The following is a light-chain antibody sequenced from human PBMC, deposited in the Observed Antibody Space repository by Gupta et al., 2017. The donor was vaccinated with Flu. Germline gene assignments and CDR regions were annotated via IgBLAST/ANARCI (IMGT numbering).Light chain of an antibody. CDR1: RTTLGSNT. V-gene: IGLV1-44*01. J-gene: IGLJ2*01. CDR2: SNN. Sequence: QSVLTQPPSASGPPGPRVTISCSGSRTTLGSNTVNWYQQPPGTAPKLLIYSNNQRPSGVPDRFSGSKSGTSASLAISGLQSEDEADYYCAAWDDSRNGVVFGGGTKLTVL. CDR3: AAWDDSRNGVV.